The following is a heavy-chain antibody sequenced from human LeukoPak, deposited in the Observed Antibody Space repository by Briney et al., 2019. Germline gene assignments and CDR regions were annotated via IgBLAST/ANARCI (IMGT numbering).Heavy chain of an antibody. J-gene: IGHJ6*03. V-gene: IGHV4-39*07. CDR3: ARDGGAAADDYYYYMDV. D-gene: IGHD6-13*01. Sequence: SETLSLTCTVSGGSISSSSYYWGWIRQPPGKGLEWIGSIYYSGSTYYNPSLKSRVTISVNTSKNQFSLKLSSVTAADTAVYYCARDGGAAADDYYYYMDVWGKGTTVTVSS. CDR2: IYYSGST. CDR1: GGSISSSSYY.